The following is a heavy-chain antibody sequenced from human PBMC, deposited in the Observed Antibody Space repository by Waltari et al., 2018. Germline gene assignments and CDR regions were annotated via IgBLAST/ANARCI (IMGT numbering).Heavy chain of an antibody. CDR1: GYTFTSYA. J-gene: IGHJ4*02. CDR2: INAGNGNT. D-gene: IGHD3-10*01. CDR3: ARDLWFGELSDY. V-gene: IGHV1-3*01. Sequence: QVQLVQSGAEVKKPGASVKVSCKASGYTFTSYAMHWVRQAPGQRLEWMGWINAGNGNTKDSQKFQGRVTITRDTSASTAYVELSSLRSEDTAVYYCARDLWFGELSDYWGQGTLVTVSS.